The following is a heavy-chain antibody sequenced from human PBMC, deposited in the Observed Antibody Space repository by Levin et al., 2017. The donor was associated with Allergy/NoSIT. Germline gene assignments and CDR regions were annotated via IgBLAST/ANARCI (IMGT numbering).Heavy chain of an antibody. CDR3: ARGRWLRPEYFQH. D-gene: IGHD5-12*01. V-gene: IGHV4-34*01. CDR2: INHSGST. Sequence: GSLRLSCAVYGGSFSGYYWSWIRQPPGKGLEWIGEINHSGSTNYNPSLKSRVTISVDTSKNQFSLKLSSVTAADTAVYYCARGRWLRPEYFQHWGQGTLVTVSS. CDR1: GGSFSGYY. J-gene: IGHJ1*01.